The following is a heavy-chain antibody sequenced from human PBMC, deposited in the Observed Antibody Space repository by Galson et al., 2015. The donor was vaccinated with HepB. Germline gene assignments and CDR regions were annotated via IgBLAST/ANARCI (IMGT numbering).Heavy chain of an antibody. CDR2: IYYSGST. Sequence: ETLSLTCTVSGGSISSYYWSWIRQPPGKGLEWIGYIYYSGSTNYNPSLKSRVTISVDTSKNQFSLKLSSVTAADTAVYYCAREFCSSTSCYDAFDIWGQGTMVTVSS. CDR3: AREFCSSTSCYDAFDI. J-gene: IGHJ3*02. D-gene: IGHD2-2*01. V-gene: IGHV4-59*01. CDR1: GGSISSYY.